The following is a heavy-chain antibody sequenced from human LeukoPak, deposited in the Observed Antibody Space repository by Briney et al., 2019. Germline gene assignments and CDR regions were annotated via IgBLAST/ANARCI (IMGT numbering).Heavy chain of an antibody. Sequence: SETLSLTCTVSGGSISSYYWSWIRQPPGKGLEWIGYIYYSGSTNYNPSLKSRVTISVDTSKNQFSLKLSSVTAADTAVYYCARGGRLYSSSWYGLGPFDYWGQGTLVTVSS. CDR1: GGSISSYY. CDR2: IYYSGST. CDR3: ARGGRLYSSSWYGLGPFDY. J-gene: IGHJ4*02. V-gene: IGHV4-59*01. D-gene: IGHD6-13*01.